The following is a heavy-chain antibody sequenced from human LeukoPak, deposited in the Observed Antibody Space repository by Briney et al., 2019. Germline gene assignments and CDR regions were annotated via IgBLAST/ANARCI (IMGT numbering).Heavy chain of an antibody. V-gene: IGHV4-59*01. CDR3: ASFGSGSYYTTSFDY. CDR1: GGSISSYY. Sequence: SETLSLTCSVSGGSISSYYWSWIRQPPGKGLEWIGYIYYSGSTNYNPSLKSRVTISVDTSKNQFSLKLSSVTAADTAVYYCASFGSGSYYTTSFDYWGQGTLVTVSS. J-gene: IGHJ4*02. D-gene: IGHD3-10*01. CDR2: IYYSGST.